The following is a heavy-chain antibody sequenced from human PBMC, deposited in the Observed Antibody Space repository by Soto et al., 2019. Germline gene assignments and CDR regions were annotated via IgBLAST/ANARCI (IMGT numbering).Heavy chain of an antibody. CDR2: ISAYNGNT. D-gene: IGHD3-22*01. CDR1: GYTFTSYG. V-gene: IGHV1-18*01. J-gene: IGHJ3*02. CDR3: ARPGYYDSSGYKRGNAFDI. Sequence: QVQLVQSGAEVKKPGASVKVSFKASGYTFTSYGIIWVRQAPGQGLEWMGWISAYNGNTNYAQKLQGRVTMTTDTSTSTAYMELTSLRSDDTAVYYCARPGYYDSSGYKRGNAFDIWGQGTMVTVSS.